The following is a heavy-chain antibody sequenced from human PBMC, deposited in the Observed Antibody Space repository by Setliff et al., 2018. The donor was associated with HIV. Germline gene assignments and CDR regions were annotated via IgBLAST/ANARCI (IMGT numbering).Heavy chain of an antibody. Sequence: ASVKVSCKASGGTFSSYAISWVRQAPGQGLEWMGWINAGNGNTKYSQKFQGRVSIARDTSASTAYMELSSLRSEDTAVYYCARVQTVAVAGTQYYYMDVWGKGTTVTVSS. D-gene: IGHD6-19*01. CDR1: GGTFSSYA. V-gene: IGHV1-3*01. CDR3: ARVQTVAVAGTQYYYMDV. CDR2: INAGNGNT. J-gene: IGHJ6*03.